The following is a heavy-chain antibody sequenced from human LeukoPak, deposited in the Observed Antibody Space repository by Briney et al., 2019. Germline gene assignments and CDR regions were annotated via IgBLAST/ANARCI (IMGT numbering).Heavy chain of an antibody. CDR3: ARAPLYYYGSGSYYPSYFDY. CDR1: GGSFSGYY. Sequence: PSETLSLTCAVYGGSFSGYYWSWIRQPPGKGLEWIGEINHSGSTNYNPSLKSRVTISVDTSKNQFSLKLSSVTAADTAVYYCARAPLYYYGSGSYYPSYFDYWGQGTLVTVSS. V-gene: IGHV4-34*01. D-gene: IGHD3-10*01. CDR2: INHSGST. J-gene: IGHJ4*02.